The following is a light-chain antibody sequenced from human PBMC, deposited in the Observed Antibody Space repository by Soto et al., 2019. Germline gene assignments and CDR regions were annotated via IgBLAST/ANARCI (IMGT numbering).Light chain of an antibody. CDR3: QQYGSSPGT. CDR1: QSVSSSY. V-gene: IGKV3-20*01. CDR2: GAS. J-gene: IGKJ2*01. Sequence: EIVLTQSPGTLSLSPGERATLSCRASQSVSSSYLAWYQQKPGQAPRLFTHGASSWATGIPDRFSGSGSGTDFTLTISRLEPEDFAVPYCQQYGSSPGTFGQGTKLEIK.